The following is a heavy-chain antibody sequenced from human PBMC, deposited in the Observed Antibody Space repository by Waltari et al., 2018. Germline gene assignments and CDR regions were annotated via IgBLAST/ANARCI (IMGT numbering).Heavy chain of an antibody. CDR2: IRYDGSNK. CDR3: AKDSTMTTVTTFDY. J-gene: IGHJ4*02. V-gene: IGHV3-30*02. CDR1: GFTFSSYG. Sequence: QVQLVESGGGVVQPGGSLRLPCAASGFTFSSYGMPWVRQAPGKGLEWVAFIRYDGSNKYYADSVKGRFTISRDNSKNTLYLQMNSLRAEDTAVYYCAKDSTMTTVTTFDYWGQGTLVTVSS. D-gene: IGHD4-17*01.